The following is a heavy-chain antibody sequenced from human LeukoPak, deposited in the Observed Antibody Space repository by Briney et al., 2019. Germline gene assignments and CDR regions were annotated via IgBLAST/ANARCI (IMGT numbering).Heavy chain of an antibody. V-gene: IGHV4-4*07. J-gene: IGHJ4*02. CDR2: IYTSGST. CDR3: ARSDYDTSGWPFDF. CDR1: GGSINNYL. Sequence: PSETLSLTCTVSGGSINNYLWNWIRQPAGKGLEWIGRIYTSGSTTYNPSLKSRVTMSVDTSKKQFSLRLSSVTAADTAVYYCARSDYDTSGWPFDFWGQGILVTVSS. D-gene: IGHD3-22*01.